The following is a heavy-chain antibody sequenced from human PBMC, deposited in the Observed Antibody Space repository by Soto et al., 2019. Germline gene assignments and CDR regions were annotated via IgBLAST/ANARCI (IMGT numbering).Heavy chain of an antibody. J-gene: IGHJ4*02. CDR2: IYHTGST. CDR1: GGSIISADSY. D-gene: IGHD1-1*01. CDR3: ARATGTLRSRNCDY. Sequence: TLSLTCAVSGGSIISADSYWFWIRKHPGKGLEWIGSIYHTGSTYYSKSLRSRLTMSVDTSKSQFSLRLSSVTAADTAVYYCARATGTLRSRNCDYWGQGSLVTVSS. V-gene: IGHV4-31*11.